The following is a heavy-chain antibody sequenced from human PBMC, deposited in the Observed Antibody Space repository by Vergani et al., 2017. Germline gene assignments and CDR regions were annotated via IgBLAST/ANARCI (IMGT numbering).Heavy chain of an antibody. CDR1: GVSFGSYG. CDR3: VRGGRGGHSDFWSRLGP. Sequence: QLQLQESGGGVVQPGRSLTLSCAASGVSFGSYGMYWVCQSPGKGLEGVPVISNDGGNKYYADSVKGRFTIYEDNTVDMLSLQMNSLRTDDTAVYYCVRGGRGGHSDFWSRLGPWGQGTRVIVSS. D-gene: IGHD3-3*01. V-gene: IGHV3-30*03. CDR2: ISNDGGNK. J-gene: IGHJ5*02.